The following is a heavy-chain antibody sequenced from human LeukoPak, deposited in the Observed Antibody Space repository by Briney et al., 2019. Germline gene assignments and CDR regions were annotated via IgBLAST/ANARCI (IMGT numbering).Heavy chain of an antibody. J-gene: IGHJ4*02. CDR2: INPNSGGT. CDR3: ASFGYYHGSGPGDY. Sequence: GASVKVSCTASGYTFTGYYMHWVRQAPGQGLEWMGWINPNSGGTNYAQKFQGRVTMTRDTSISTAYMELSRLRSGDTAVYYCASFGYYHGSGPGDYWGQGTLVTVSS. V-gene: IGHV1-2*02. CDR1: GYTFTGYY. D-gene: IGHD3-10*01.